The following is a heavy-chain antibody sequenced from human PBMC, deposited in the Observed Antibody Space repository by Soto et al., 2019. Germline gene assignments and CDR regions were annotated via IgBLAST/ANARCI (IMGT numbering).Heavy chain of an antibody. CDR2: IHYSGST. CDR3: AREAGGMPFEP. V-gene: IGHV4-59*01. J-gene: IGHJ5*02. D-gene: IGHD2-2*01. Sequence: QVQLQESGPGLVKPSETLSLTCTVSGGSISSYYWSWIRQPPGKGLEWIGYIHYSGSTTYNPSLKRRVTISVDTSKNQFSLNLSSVTAADTAVYYCAREAGGMPFEPWGQGTLVTVSS. CDR1: GGSISSYY.